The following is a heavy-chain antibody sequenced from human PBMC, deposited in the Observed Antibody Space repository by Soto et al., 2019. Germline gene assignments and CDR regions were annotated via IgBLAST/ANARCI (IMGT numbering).Heavy chain of an antibody. CDR3: ARENGDNCGCAGVDAFGL. CDR1: GRFLGSVGYS. CDR2: IYHSGST. J-gene: IGHJ3*01. V-gene: IGHV4-30-2*02. Sequence: PSQTLSLTCPVSGRFLGSVGYSWSWIRQPPGKGEEWSGYIYHSGSTYYTPSLKSRVTITVDRSKSQFSLELSTVTAADTAVYYCARENGDNCGCAGVDAFGLWGQGTMVTVSS. D-gene: IGHD6-19*01.